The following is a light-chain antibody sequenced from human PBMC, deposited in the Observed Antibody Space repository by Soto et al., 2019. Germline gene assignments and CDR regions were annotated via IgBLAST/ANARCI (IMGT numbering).Light chain of an antibody. Sequence: QSALTQPPSASGSPGQSVTISCTGTSSDVGGYDYVSWYQQHPGKPPKLVAYEVSKRPSGVPDRFSGSKSGNTASLTVSGLQTEDEADYYCSSHAGSKRVFGTGTKLTVL. CDR1: SSDVGGYDY. CDR2: EVS. V-gene: IGLV2-8*01. CDR3: SSHAGSKRV. J-gene: IGLJ1*01.